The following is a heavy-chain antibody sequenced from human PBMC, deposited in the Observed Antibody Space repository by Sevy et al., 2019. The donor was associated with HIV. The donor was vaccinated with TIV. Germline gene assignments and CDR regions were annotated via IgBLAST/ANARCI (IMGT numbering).Heavy chain of an antibody. J-gene: IGHJ6*02. Sequence: GGSLRLSCVASGFTFRSYWMSWVRQAPGKGLEWVANIKLDGSEKYYVDSVKGRSTISRDNAKNSRYLQMNSLRAEDTAVYYCARDCSSTSCLWGMDVWGQGTTVTVSS. D-gene: IGHD2-2*01. CDR3: ARDCSSTSCLWGMDV. CDR1: GFTFRSYW. CDR2: IKLDGSEK. V-gene: IGHV3-7*03.